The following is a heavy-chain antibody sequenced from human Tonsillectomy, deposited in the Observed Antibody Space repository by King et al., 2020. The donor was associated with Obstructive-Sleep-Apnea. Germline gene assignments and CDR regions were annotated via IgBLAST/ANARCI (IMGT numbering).Heavy chain of an antibody. D-gene: IGHD6-13*01. CDR1: GFTFSSYG. Sequence: VQLVESGGGVVQPGGSLRLSCAASGFTFSSYGMHWVRQAPGKGLEWVAVISYDGTNKYYADSVKGRFTISRDDSKNTLYLQMNSLRAEDTAVYYCAKVGHGSTWWGEFDCWGQGTLVTVSS. V-gene: IGHV3-30*18. CDR2: ISYDGTNK. CDR3: AKVGHGSTWWGEFDC. J-gene: IGHJ4*02.